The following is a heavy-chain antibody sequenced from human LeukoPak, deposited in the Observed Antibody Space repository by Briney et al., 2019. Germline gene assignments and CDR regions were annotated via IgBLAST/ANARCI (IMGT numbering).Heavy chain of an antibody. D-gene: IGHD6-13*01. V-gene: IGHV1-69*05. CDR1: GGTFSSYA. CDR3: ARAPYSSSSFYYFDC. CDR2: IIPIFGTA. J-gene: IGHJ4*02. Sequence: SVKVSCKASGGTFSSYAISWVRQAPGQGLEWMGGIIPIFGTANYAQKFQGRVTITTDESTSTAYMELSSLRSEDTAVYYCARAPYSSSSFYYFDCWGQGTLVTVSS.